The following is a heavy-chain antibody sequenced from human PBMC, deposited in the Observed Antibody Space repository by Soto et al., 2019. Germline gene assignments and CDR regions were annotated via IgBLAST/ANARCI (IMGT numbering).Heavy chain of an antibody. Sequence: GASVKVSCKASGYTFTSYAMHWVRQAPGQRLEWMGWINAYNGNTNYAQKLQGRVTMTTDTSASTAYMELRSLRSDDTAVYYCARAGTIFGVVNWFDPWGQGTLVTVSS. V-gene: IGHV1-3*01. CDR2: INAYNGNT. CDR1: GYTFTSYA. CDR3: ARAGTIFGVVNWFDP. J-gene: IGHJ5*02. D-gene: IGHD3-3*01.